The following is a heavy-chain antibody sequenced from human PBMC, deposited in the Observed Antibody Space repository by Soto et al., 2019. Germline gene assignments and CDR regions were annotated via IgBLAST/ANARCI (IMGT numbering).Heavy chain of an antibody. V-gene: IGHV4-39*01. Sequence: PSETLSLTCSVSGGSITGGSISRTTYYWGWMRQPPGKGLEWIASFFIGGNTYYNPSLKSRVTTSVDTSKNQFSLKLSSVTAADTAVYYCATITIFGVVPNYFDYWGQGTLVTVSS. CDR3: ATITIFGVVPNYFDY. J-gene: IGHJ4*02. CDR2: FFIGGNT. CDR1: GGSISRTTYY. D-gene: IGHD3-3*01.